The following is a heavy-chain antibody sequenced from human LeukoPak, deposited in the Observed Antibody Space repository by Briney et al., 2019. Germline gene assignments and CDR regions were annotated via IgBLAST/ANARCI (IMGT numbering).Heavy chain of an antibody. CDR1: GYTFTSYD. D-gene: IGHD3-9*01. V-gene: IGHV1-2*02. Sequence: ASVTVSCKASGYTFTSYDINWVRQAPGQGLEWMGWINPNSGGTNYAQTLQGRVTMTRDTSISTAYMELSRLRSDDTAVYYCARNDPQRLRYFDRRGGWFAPWGQGTLVTVSS. CDR3: ARNDPQRLRYFDRRGGWFAP. CDR2: INPNSGGT. J-gene: IGHJ5*02.